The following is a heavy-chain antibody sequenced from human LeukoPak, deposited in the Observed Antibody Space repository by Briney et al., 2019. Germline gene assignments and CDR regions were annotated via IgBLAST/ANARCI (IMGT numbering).Heavy chain of an antibody. CDR1: GFIASSNY. CDR2: IYSGGTT. Sequence: GGSLRLSCVVSGFIASSNYMSWVRQAQGQGLEWISLIYSGGTTHYADSVMGRFTISRDNSKTTLFLQMNSLKAGDTAVYYCATGGRSGVALEQWGQGTLVTVSS. J-gene: IGHJ4*02. CDR3: ATGGRSGVALEQ. D-gene: IGHD3-3*01. V-gene: IGHV3-53*01.